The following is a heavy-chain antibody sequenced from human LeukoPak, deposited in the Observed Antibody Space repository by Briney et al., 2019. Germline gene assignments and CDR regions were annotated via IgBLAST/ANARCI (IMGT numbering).Heavy chain of an antibody. CDR2: ISGSGGST. CDR1: GFTFNNYG. Sequence: GGSLRLSSAASGFTFNNYGIHWVRQAPGKGLEWVSAISGSGGSTYYADSVKGRFTISRDNSKNTLYLQMNSLRAEDTAVYYCAKGRKGSDYWGQGTLVTVSS. D-gene: IGHD2-15*01. J-gene: IGHJ4*02. V-gene: IGHV3-23*01. CDR3: AKGRKGSDY.